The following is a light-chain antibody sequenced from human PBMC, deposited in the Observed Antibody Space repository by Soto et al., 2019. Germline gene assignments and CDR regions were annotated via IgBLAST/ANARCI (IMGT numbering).Light chain of an antibody. CDR1: QSVRSSY. V-gene: IGKV3-20*01. J-gene: IGKJ1*01. Sequence: EIVFAQSRGPPPLSLGERATLSCRASQSVRSSYLAWYQQKPGQAPRLLIYGASTRATGIPDRFSGSGSGTDFTLTISRLEPEDFAVYWCQQYDSSPRTFGQGSKVDIK. CDR2: GAS. CDR3: QQYDSSPRT.